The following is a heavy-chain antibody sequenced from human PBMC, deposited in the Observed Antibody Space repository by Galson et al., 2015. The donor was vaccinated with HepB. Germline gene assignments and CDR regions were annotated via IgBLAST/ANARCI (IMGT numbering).Heavy chain of an antibody. D-gene: IGHD3-10*01. CDR2: IFYSGNT. J-gene: IGHJ3*02. V-gene: IGHV4-39*01. CDR1: GGSVRTHEDF. CDR3: GRGLPNWSLRAFDI. Sequence: SETLSLTCSVSGGSVRTHEDFWGWVHQPPGKGLEWIGMIFYSGNTNYNPSLKSRVSISMDTSKNQLSLSLTSVTAADTGVSYCGRGLPNWSLRAFDIWGHGTMVTVSS.